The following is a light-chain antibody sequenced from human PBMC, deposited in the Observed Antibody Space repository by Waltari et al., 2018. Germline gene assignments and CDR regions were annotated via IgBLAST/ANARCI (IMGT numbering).Light chain of an antibody. CDR2: YDV. CDR1: NIGDKA. J-gene: IGLJ2*01. CDR3: QVWGSEAEPVV. Sequence: SYVLTQPPSVSVAPGQTATFTCGGQNIGDKAVHWYRHKPGQAPVLVDYYDVDRSSGMPGRISGSKSGNTAALAISRVEAGDEADYFCQVWGSEAEPVVFGGGTNLTVL. V-gene: IGLV3-21*02.